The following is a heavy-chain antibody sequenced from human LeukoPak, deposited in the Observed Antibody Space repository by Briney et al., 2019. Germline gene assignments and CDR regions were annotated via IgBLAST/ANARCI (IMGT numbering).Heavy chain of an antibody. CDR2: IRYDGSNK. J-gene: IGHJ4*02. CDR3: AKDRGSYYVDY. D-gene: IGHD1-26*01. CDR1: GFTFSSYG. Sequence: GGSLRLSCAASGFTFSSYGMHWVRQAPGKGLEWVAFIRYDGSNKYYADSVKGRFTISRDNSKNTLYPQMNSLRAEDTAVYYCAKDRGSYYVDYWGQGTLVTVSS. V-gene: IGHV3-30*02.